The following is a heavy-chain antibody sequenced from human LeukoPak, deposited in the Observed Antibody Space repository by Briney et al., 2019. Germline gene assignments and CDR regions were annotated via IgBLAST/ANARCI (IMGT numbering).Heavy chain of an antibody. Sequence: ASVKVSCKASGYTFTSYDINWVRQATGRGLEWMGWMNPNSGNTGYAQKFQGRVTMTRNTSISTAYMELSSLRSEDTAVYYCARTYYCSGGSCHASYYYGMDVWGQGTTVTVSS. D-gene: IGHD2-15*01. CDR1: GYTFTSYD. CDR2: MNPNSGNT. V-gene: IGHV1-8*01. CDR3: ARTYYCSGGSCHASYYYGMDV. J-gene: IGHJ6*02.